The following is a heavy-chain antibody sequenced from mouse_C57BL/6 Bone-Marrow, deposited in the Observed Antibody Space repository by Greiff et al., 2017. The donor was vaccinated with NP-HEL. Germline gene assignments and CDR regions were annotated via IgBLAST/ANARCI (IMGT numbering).Heavy chain of an antibody. CDR1: GYTFTSYW. CDR3: ARLNDYVFAY. D-gene: IGHD2-4*01. V-gene: IGHV1-69*01. CDR2: IDPSDSYT. Sequence: QVHVKQPGAELVMPGASVKLSCKASGYTFTSYWMHWVKQRPGQGLEWIGEIDPSDSYTNYNQKFKGKSTLTVDKSSSTAYMQLSSLTSEDSAVYYCARLNDYVFAYWGQGTLVTVSA. J-gene: IGHJ3*01.